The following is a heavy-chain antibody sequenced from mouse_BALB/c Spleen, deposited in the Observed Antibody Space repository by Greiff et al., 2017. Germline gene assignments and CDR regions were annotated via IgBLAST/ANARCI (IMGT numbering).Heavy chain of an antibody. V-gene: IGHV1S137*01. CDR3: ARMEDDSAL. J-gene: IGHJ2*01. CDR2: ISTYYGDA. D-gene: IGHD6-1*01. Sequence: QVQLKQSGAELVRPGVSVKISCKGSGYTFTDYAMHWVKQSHAKSLEWIGVISTYYGDASYNQKFKGKATMTVDKSSSTAYMELARLTSEDSAIYYCARMEDDSALWGQGTTLTVSS. CDR1: GYTFTDYA.